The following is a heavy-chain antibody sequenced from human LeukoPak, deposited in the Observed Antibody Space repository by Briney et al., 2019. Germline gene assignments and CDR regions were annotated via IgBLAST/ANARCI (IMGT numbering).Heavy chain of an antibody. V-gene: IGHV4-34*01. Sequence: PSETLSLTCAVYGESFSGYYWSWIRQPPGKGLEWIGEINHSGSTNYNPSLKSRVTISVDTSKNQFSLKLSSVTAADTAVYYCARARSHRITIFGVVISADNWFDPWGQGTLVTVSS. CDR2: INHSGST. D-gene: IGHD3-3*01. CDR3: ARARSHRITIFGVVISADNWFDP. J-gene: IGHJ5*02. CDR1: GESFSGYY.